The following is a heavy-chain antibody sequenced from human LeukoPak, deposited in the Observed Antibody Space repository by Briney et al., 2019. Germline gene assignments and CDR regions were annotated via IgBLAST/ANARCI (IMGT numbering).Heavy chain of an antibody. J-gene: IGHJ4*02. Sequence: PGGSLRLSCAASGFTFSSYGMHWVRQAPGKGLEWVAVILYDGNTKYNKDSVKGRFTISRDNSKNTLYLQMDSLRAEDTAVYYCAKDRNRGYDFIDYWGQGALVTVT. CDR3: AKDRNRGYDFIDY. V-gene: IGHV3-30*18. D-gene: IGHD5-12*01. CDR2: ILYDGNTK. CDR1: GFTFSSYG.